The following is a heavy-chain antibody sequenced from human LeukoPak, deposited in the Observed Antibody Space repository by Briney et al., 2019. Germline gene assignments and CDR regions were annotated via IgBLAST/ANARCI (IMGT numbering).Heavy chain of an antibody. V-gene: IGHV1-2*02. CDR1: GYTFTGYY. CDR3: ARRQLVGATDY. CDR2: INPNSGGT. D-gene: IGHD1-26*01. J-gene: IGHJ4*02. Sequence: ASVKVSCKASGYTFTGYYMHWVRQAPGQGLQCMGWINPNSGGTNYAQKFQGRVTLTRDTSISTAYMERSRLRSDDTAVYYCARRQLVGATDYWGQGTLVTVSS.